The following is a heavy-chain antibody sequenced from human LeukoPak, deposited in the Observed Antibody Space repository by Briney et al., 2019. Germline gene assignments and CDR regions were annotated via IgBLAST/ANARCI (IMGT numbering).Heavy chain of an antibody. CDR1: GASISTYY. J-gene: IGHJ5*02. V-gene: IGHV4-59*01. Sequence: SETLSLTCTVSGASISTYYWSWIRQPPGKGLEWIGYIYYSGSNNHNPSLKSRVTMSIDTSRNQFSLKLTSVAAADTAIYYCAKEREGYVSWGQETLVTVSS. D-gene: IGHD5-24*01. CDR2: IYYSGSN. CDR3: AKEREGYVS.